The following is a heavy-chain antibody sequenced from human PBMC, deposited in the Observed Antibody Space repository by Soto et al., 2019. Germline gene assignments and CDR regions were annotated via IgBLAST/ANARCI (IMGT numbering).Heavy chain of an antibody. CDR2: ISGSGGST. CDR3: AKDRRYDILTGHNWFDP. CDR1: GFTFSSYA. J-gene: IGHJ5*02. Sequence: GSLRLSCAASGFTFSSYAMSWVRQAPGKGLEWVSAISGSGGSTYYADSVKGRFTISRDNSKNTLYLQMNSLRAEDTAVYYCAKDRRYDILTGHNWFDPWGQGTLVTVSS. V-gene: IGHV3-23*01. D-gene: IGHD3-9*01.